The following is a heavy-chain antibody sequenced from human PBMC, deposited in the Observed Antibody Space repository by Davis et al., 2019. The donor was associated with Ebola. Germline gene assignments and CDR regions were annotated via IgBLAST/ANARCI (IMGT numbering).Heavy chain of an antibody. CDR2: ISYDGSNK. Sequence: PGGSLRLSCAASGFTFSNYGMHWVRQAPGKGLEWVAIISYDGSNKYYADSVKGRFTISRDNSKNTLYLQMNSLRPEDTAVYYCAKDYYDSSGRFFDYWGQGTLVTVSS. CDR1: GFTFSNYG. D-gene: IGHD3-22*01. J-gene: IGHJ4*02. CDR3: AKDYYDSSGRFFDY. V-gene: IGHV3-30*18.